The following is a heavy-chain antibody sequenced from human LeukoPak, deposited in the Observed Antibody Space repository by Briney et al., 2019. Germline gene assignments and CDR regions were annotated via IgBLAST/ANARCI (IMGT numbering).Heavy chain of an antibody. J-gene: IGHJ5*02. CDR1: GFNFRSYW. D-gene: IGHD3-10*01. CDR3: ARRGNYYGSGSNNWFDP. Sequence: GGSLRLSCAASGFNFRSYWMHWARQTPGKGLVWVSRINSDGSSTSYADSVKGRFTISRDNAKNTLYLQMNSLRAEDTAVYYCARRGNYYGSGSNNWFDPWGQGTLVTVSS. CDR2: INSDGSST. V-gene: IGHV3-74*01.